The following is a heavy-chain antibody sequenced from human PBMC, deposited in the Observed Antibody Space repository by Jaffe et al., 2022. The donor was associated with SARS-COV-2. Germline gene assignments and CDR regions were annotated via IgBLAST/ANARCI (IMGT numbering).Heavy chain of an antibody. V-gene: IGHV3-30*04. CDR3: ARIKNIGDVWFVFDY. CDR1: GFTFSNYV. CDR2: VSSDGTNK. J-gene: IGHJ4*02. D-gene: IGHD3-10*01. Sequence: QVQLVESGGGVVQPGRSLRLSCAASGFTFSNYVIHWVRRAPGKGLEWVAVVSSDGTNKWYADSVKGRFTISRDNSKNTLYLQMNSLRAEDTALYYCARIKNIGDVWFVFDYWGQGTLVTVSS.